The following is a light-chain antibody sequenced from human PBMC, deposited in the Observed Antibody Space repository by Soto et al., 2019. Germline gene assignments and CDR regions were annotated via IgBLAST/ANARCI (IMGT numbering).Light chain of an antibody. CDR3: ETWDGNTRV. Sequence: QPVLTQSSSASASLGSSVKLTCTLSSGHSSYIIAWHQQQAGKAPRYLMKLEGSGSYNKGSGVPDRFSGSSSGADRYLTISNLQFEDEADYYCETWDGNTRVFGGGTKLTVL. V-gene: IGLV4-60*02. CDR2: LEGSGSY. CDR1: SGHSSYI. J-gene: IGLJ3*02.